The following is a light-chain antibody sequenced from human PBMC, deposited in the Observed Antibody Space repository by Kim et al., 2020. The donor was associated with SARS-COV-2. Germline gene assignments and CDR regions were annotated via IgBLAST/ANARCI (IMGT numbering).Light chain of an antibody. CDR3: AAWDDSLSGPV. J-gene: IGLJ3*02. CDR2: RNN. V-gene: IGLV1-47*01. Sequence: GQGVTISCSGSSSTIGSNYVYWYQQLPGTAPKLLIYRNNQRPSGVPDRFSGSKSGTSASLAISGLRSEDEADYYCAAWDDSLSGPVFGGGTQLTVL. CDR1: SSTIGSNY.